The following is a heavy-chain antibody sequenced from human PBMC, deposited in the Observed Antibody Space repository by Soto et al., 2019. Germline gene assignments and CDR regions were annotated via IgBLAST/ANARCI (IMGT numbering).Heavy chain of an antibody. CDR2: MYYSGST. CDR3: AIGSTSLGMDV. CDR1: GGSISSGGYY. Sequence: QVQLQESGAGLVKPSQTLSLTCTVSGGSISSGGYYWSWIRQHPGKGLEWIGYMYYSGSTYYNPSLKSRVTISVDTSKNQFSLKLSTVTAADTAVYYCAIGSTSLGMDVWGQGTTVTVSS. V-gene: IGHV4-31*03. J-gene: IGHJ6*02. D-gene: IGHD2-2*01.